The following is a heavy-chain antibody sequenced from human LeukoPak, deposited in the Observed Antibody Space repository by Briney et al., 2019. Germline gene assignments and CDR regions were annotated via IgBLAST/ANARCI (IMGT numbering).Heavy chain of an antibody. V-gene: IGHV4-34*01. Sequence: SETLSLTCAVYGGSFSGYYWSWIRQPPGKGLEWIGEINHSGSTNYNPSLKSRVTISVDTSKNQFSLKLSSVTAADTAVYYCARDVELRVSVLDWFDPWGQGTLVTVSS. CDR3: ARDVELRVSVLDWFDP. J-gene: IGHJ5*02. CDR2: INHSGST. CDR1: GGSFSGYY. D-gene: IGHD1-7*01.